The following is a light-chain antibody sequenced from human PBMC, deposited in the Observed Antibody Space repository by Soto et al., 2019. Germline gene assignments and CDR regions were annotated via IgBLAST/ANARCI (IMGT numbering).Light chain of an antibody. J-gene: IGKJ1*01. CDR1: QSVSSN. Sequence: EVVMTQSPATLSVSPGERATLSCRASQSVSSNLACYQQKPGQAPRLLIYVASTRATGIPARFSGSGSGTELTLTISSLQSEDFAVYYCQQYNNWPPWTFGQGTKVESK. CDR2: VAS. CDR3: QQYNNWPPWT. V-gene: IGKV3-15*01.